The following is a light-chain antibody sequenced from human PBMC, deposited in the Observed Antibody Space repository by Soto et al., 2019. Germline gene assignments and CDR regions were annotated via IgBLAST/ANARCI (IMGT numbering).Light chain of an antibody. CDR1: QSISSY. Sequence: DIQMTQSPSPLSASVGDRVYITCRTSQSISSYLNWYQAKPGKAPKLLIYEASSLESGVPSRFIGSGSGTDCTLTISSLQPEDSATYYCQQSYSTPPFNFGPGTRVDI. V-gene: IGKV1-39*01. CDR2: EAS. J-gene: IGKJ3*01. CDR3: QQSYSTPPFN.